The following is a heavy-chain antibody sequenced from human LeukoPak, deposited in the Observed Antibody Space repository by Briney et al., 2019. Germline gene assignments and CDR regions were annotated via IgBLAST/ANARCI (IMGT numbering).Heavy chain of an antibody. J-gene: IGHJ4*02. CDR1: GGTFSSYA. Sequence: GASVKVSCKASGGTFSSYAISWVRQAPGQGLEWMGWISAYNGNTNYAQKLQGRVTMTTDTSTSTAYMELRSLRSDDTAVYYCAREVYSSSWHDYWGQGTLVTVSS. CDR2: ISAYNGNT. CDR3: AREVYSSSWHDY. V-gene: IGHV1-18*01. D-gene: IGHD6-13*01.